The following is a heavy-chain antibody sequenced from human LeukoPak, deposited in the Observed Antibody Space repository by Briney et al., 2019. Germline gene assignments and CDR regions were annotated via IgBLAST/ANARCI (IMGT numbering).Heavy chain of an antibody. CDR2: INPSGGSA. D-gene: IGHD3-10*01. V-gene: IGHV1-46*01. Sequence: GASVKVSCKASGYTFTSYYMHWVRQAPGQGLEWMGIINPSGGSASYAQKFQGRVTMTRDMSTSTVYMELSSLRSEDTAVYYCARTRITMVRGVMGTIDYWGQGTLVTVSS. CDR3: ARTRITMVRGVMGTIDY. J-gene: IGHJ4*02. CDR1: GYTFTSYY.